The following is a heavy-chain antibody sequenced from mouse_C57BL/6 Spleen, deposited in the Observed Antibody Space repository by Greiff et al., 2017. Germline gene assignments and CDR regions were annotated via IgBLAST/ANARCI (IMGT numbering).Heavy chain of an antibody. Sequence: QVQLQQPGAELVMPGASVKLSCKASGYTFTSYWMHWVKQRPGQGLEWIGEIDPSDSYTNYNQKFKGKSTLTVDKSSSTAYMQRSSLTSEDSAVYYCASRYYDCFDYWGQGTTLTVSS. J-gene: IGHJ2*01. CDR3: ASRYYDCFDY. V-gene: IGHV1-69*01. CDR1: GYTFTSYW. CDR2: IDPSDSYT. D-gene: IGHD1-1*01.